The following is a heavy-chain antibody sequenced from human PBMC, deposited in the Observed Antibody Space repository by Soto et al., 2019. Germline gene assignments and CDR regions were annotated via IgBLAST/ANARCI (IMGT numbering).Heavy chain of an antibody. J-gene: IGHJ4*02. CDR3: ARDYYDSSGYCFDY. D-gene: IGHD3-22*01. V-gene: IGHV3-30-3*01. CDR2: ISYDGSNK. CDR1: GFTFSSYA. Sequence: QVQLVESGGVVVQPGRSLRLSCAASGFTFSSYAMHWVRQAPGKGLEWVAVISYDGSNKYYADSVKGRFTISRDNSKNTLYLQMNSLRAEDTAVYYCARDYYDSSGYCFDYWGQGTLVTVSS.